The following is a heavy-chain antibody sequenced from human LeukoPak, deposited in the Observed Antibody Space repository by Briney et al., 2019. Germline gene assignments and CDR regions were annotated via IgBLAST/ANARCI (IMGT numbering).Heavy chain of an antibody. CDR1: GFTVSSNH. CDR3: ARDQSGGPGYSSSWDTLDYYGMDV. J-gene: IGHJ6*02. V-gene: IGHV3-66*01. Sequence: GGSLRLSCAASGFTVSSNHMSWVRQAPGKGLEWVSVIYSGGSTYYADSVKGRFTISRDNSKNTLYLQMNSLRAEDTAVYYCARDQSGGPGYSSSWDTLDYYGMDVWGQGTTVTVSS. CDR2: IYSGGST. D-gene: IGHD6-13*01.